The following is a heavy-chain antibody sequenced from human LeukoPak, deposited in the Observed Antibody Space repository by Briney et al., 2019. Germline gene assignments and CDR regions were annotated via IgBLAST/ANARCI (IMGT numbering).Heavy chain of an antibody. V-gene: IGHV1-2*02. CDR1: GYTFTDDY. D-gene: IGHD3-10*01. CDR2: INPNSGGT. J-gene: IGHJ4*02. Sequence: WASVKVSCKASGYTFTDDYVHWVRQAPGQGLEWMGWINPNSGGTNYAQKFQGRVTMTRDTSISTAYMELSRLRSDDTAVYYCVEMVRGTGAHDYWGQGTLVTVSS. CDR3: VEMVRGTGAHDY.